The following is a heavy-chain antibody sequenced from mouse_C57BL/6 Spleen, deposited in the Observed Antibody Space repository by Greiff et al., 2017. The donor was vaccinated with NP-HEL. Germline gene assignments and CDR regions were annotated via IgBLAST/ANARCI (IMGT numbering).Heavy chain of an antibody. CDR3: TTPYGNYSYYAMDY. CDR2: IDPENGDT. D-gene: IGHD2-1*01. J-gene: IGHJ4*01. V-gene: IGHV14-4*01. Sequence: EVKLMESGAELVRPGASVKLSCTASGFNIKDDYMHWVKQRPEQGLEWIGWIDPENGDTEYASKFQGKATITADTSSNTAYLQLSSLTSEDTAVYYCTTPYGNYSYYAMDYWGQGTSVTVSS. CDR1: GFNIKDDY.